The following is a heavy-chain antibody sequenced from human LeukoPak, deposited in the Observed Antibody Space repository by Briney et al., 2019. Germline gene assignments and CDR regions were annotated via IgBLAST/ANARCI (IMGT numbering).Heavy chain of an antibody. V-gene: IGHV3-30-3*01. D-gene: IGHD2-2*01. CDR2: ISYDGSNK. CDR1: GFTFSSYA. CDR3: ARDLSSTSSWATVPDY. J-gene: IGHJ4*02. Sequence: GGSLRLSCAASGFTFSSYAMHWVRQAPGKGLEWVAVISYDGSNKYYADPVKGRFTISRDNSKNTLYLQMNSLRAEDTAVYYCARDLSSTSSWATVPDYWGQGTLVTVSS.